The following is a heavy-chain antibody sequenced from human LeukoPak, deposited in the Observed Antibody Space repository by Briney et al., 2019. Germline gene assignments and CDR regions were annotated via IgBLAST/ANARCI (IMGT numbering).Heavy chain of an antibody. CDR1: GGTFSSYA. D-gene: IGHD3-10*01. CDR2: IIPILGIA. J-gene: IGHJ4*02. CDR3: ARGGYYYGSD. V-gene: IGHV1-69*04. Sequence: SVKVSCEASGGTFSSYAISWVRQAPGQGLEWMGRIIPILGIANYAQKFQGRVTITADKSTSTAYMELSSLRSEDTAVYYCARGGYYYGSDWGQGTLVTVSS.